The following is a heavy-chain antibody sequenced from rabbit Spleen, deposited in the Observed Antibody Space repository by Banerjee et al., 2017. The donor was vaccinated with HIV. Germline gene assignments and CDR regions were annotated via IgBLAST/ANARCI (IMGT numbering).Heavy chain of an antibody. CDR3: TRRGSAYGYGYNF. V-gene: IGHV1S45*01. J-gene: IGHJ4*01. Sequence: QEQLEESGGDLVKPGASLTLTRKASGVSFSGNYYMCWVRQAPGKGLEWIACIYAGSSASTYYASWAKGRFTISKTSSTTVTLQMTSLTAADTATYFCTRRGSAYGYGYNFWGPGTLVTVS. D-gene: IGHD6-1*01. CDR2: IYAGSSAST. CDR1: GVSFSGNYY.